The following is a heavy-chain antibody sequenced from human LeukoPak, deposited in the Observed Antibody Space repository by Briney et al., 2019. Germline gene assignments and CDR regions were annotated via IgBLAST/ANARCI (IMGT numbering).Heavy chain of an antibody. Sequence: SETLSLTCAVSGGSISSSNWWSWVRQPPGKGLEWIGEIYHSGSTNYNPSLKSRVTISVDTSKNQFSLKLSSVTAADTAVYYCARSLGRGEAFDIWGQGTMVTVSS. J-gene: IGHJ3*02. D-gene: IGHD3-10*01. V-gene: IGHV4-4*02. CDR2: IYHSGST. CDR3: ARSLGRGEAFDI. CDR1: GGSISSSNW.